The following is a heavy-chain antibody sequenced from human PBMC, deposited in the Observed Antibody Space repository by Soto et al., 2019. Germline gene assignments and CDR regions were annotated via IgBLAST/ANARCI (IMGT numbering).Heavy chain of an antibody. CDR3: ARDNNSSWTDY. CDR2: INLSGGST. CDR1: GYTFTSYD. V-gene: IGHV1-46*01. D-gene: IGHD6-13*01. J-gene: IGHJ4*02. Sequence: ASVQVSCKASGYTFTSYDINWVRQATGQGLEWMGIINLSGGSTSYAQKFQGRVTMTRDTSTSTVYMELSSLRSEDTAVYYCARDNNSSWTDYWGQGTLVTVSS.